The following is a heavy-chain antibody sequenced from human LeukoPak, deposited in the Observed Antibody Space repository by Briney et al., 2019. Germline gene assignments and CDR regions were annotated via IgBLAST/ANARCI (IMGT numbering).Heavy chain of an antibody. CDR3: ARDLGSWSGFSDY. CDR1: GHTFTAYY. CDR2: ISAYNGNT. J-gene: IGHJ4*02. Sequence: ASVKVSCKASGHTFTAYYMFWVRQAPGQGLEWMGWISAYNGNTNYAQKLQGRVTMTTDTSTSTAYMELRSLRSDDTAVYCCARDLGSWSGFSDYWGQGTLVTVSS. D-gene: IGHD6-13*01. V-gene: IGHV1-18*04.